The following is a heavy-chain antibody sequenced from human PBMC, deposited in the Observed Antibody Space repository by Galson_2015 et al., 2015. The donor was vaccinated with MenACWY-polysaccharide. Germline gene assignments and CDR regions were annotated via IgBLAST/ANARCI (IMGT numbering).Heavy chain of an antibody. J-gene: IGHJ6*02. Sequence: SLRLSCAASGFTFSRYAMHWIRQAPGKGLEWVAVISYDATNKYYAESVKGRFSISRDNSKNTMYLQMNSLRTEDTALYYCAKDVGGGSLEWYGLDVWGQGTPVTVSS. D-gene: IGHD3-10*01. CDR2: ISYDATNK. CDR3: AKDVGGGSLEWYGLDV. CDR1: GFTFSRYA. V-gene: IGHV3-30-3*02.